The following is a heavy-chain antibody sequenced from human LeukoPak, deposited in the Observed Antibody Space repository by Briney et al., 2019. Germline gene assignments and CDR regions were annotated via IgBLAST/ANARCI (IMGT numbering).Heavy chain of an antibody. CDR2: ISDDGRID. Sequence: GGSLRLSCVASGFTFSTYGMHWVRQAPGKGLEWVGLISDDGRIDYYADSVKGRFTVSRDNSKDTLYLQMNSLRAEDTAVYYCATYSTSSQAPVYWGQGTLVTVSP. V-gene: IGHV3-30*03. J-gene: IGHJ4*02. CDR3: ATYSTSSQAPVY. D-gene: IGHD6-6*01. CDR1: GFTFSTYG.